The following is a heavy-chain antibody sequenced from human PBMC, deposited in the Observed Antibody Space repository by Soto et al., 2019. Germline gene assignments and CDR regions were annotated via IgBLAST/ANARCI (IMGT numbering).Heavy chain of an antibody. CDR1: GFTFSSYW. D-gene: IGHD3-9*01. CDR3: ARDTPSYDILTGYYTGAIDI. Sequence: PGGSLRLSCAASGFTFSSYWMHWVRQAPGKGLVWVSRINSDGSSTSYADSVKGRFTISRDNAKNTLYLQMNSLRAEDTAVYYCARDTPSYDILTGYYTGAIDIWGQGPMVTV. J-gene: IGHJ3*02. V-gene: IGHV3-74*01. CDR2: INSDGSST.